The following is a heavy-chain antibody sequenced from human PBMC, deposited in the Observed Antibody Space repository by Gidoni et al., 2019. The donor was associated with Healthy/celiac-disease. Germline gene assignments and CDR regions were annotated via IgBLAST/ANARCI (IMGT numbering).Heavy chain of an antibody. Sequence: QVQQVAAGGGVIPSGRALRRSCAASGCTRSTNGMHWARQALRKGLGMVAVIWYDGNNKYCADHVKCRFTISSDNSETTMYLRMTRLRSENAAVYDCARDWSGIVVVPAGHFDYWGQGTLVTVSS. D-gene: IGHD2-2*01. J-gene: IGHJ4*02. CDR2: IWYDGNNK. V-gene: IGHV3-33*01. CDR3: ARDWSGIVVVPAGHFDY. CDR1: GCTRSTNG.